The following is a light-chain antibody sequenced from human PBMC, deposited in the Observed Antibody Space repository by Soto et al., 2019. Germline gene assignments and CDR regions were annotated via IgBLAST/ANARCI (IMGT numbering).Light chain of an antibody. V-gene: IGKV3D-15*01. CDR2: DIF. Sequence: EIVMTQSPATLSVSPGERATLSCRASQSVGSDLAWYQQKPGQAHRLXIYDIFTRATGVQTRISGSGSGTEFTLTISSLQSEDFAVYYCKQYNSWPLTFGGGTKVDNK. CDR3: KQYNSWPLT. CDR1: QSVGSD. J-gene: IGKJ4*01.